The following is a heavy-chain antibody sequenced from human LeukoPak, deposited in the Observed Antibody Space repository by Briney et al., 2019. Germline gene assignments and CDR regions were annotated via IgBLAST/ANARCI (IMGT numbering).Heavy chain of an antibody. CDR1: GFTFSSYS. J-gene: IGHJ4*02. V-gene: IGHV3-21*01. D-gene: IGHD3-22*01. CDR2: ISSSSSYI. Sequence: PGGSLRLSCAASGFTFSSYSMNLVRQAPGKGLEWVSSISSSSSYIYYADSVKGRFTISRDNAKNSLYLQMNSLRAEDTAVYYCARANYYDSSGYASYFDHWGQGTLVTVSS. CDR3: ARANYYDSSGYASYFDH.